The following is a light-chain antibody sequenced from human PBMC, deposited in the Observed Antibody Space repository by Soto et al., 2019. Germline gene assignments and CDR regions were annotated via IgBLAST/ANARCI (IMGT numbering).Light chain of an antibody. CDR1: QSLVNSDGTTY. CDR3: KQGTHWPRT. J-gene: IGKJ2*01. Sequence: DVVMTQSPLSLPVTVGQSASISCRSSQSLVNSDGTTYLSWLQQRPGHSPRRLVYRVSNRDSGVPDRFSGSGSGSDFTLKISRVEAEDVGVYYCKQGTHWPRTFGQGTKVEI. V-gene: IGKV2-30*01. CDR2: RVS.